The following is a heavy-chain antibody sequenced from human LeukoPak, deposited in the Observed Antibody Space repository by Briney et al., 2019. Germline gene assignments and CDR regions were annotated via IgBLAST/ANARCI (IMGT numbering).Heavy chain of an antibody. J-gene: IGHJ4*02. Sequence: GASVKVSCKASGYTFTTYDINWVRQATGQGLEWMGWMNPNSGNTGYVQKLQGRVTMTTDTSTSTAYMELRSLRSDDTAVYYCARTYLVLPNSGSYHLGDYWGQGTLVTVSS. CDR1: GYTFTTYD. CDR2: MNPNSGNT. V-gene: IGHV1-8*01. D-gene: IGHD1-26*01. CDR3: ARTYLVLPNSGSYHLGDY.